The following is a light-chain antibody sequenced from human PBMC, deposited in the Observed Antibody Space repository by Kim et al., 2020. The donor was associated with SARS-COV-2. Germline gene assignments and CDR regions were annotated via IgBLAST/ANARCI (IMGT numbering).Light chain of an antibody. CDR2: NKN. CDR1: NLRRYY. CDR3: NSRDSTGNRVV. V-gene: IGLV3-19*01. Sequence: LGQTVRIKCQGANLRRYYASWYQQKPGQAPLLVIYNKNNRPSGIPDRFSGSNSGNTASLTITGTQAEDEADYYCNSRDSTGNRVVFGGGTQLTVL. J-gene: IGLJ2*01.